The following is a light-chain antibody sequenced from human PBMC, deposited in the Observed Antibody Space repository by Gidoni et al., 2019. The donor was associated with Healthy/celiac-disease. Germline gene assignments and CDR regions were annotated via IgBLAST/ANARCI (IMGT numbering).Light chain of an antibody. Sequence: QSVLTQPPSASGTPGQRVTISCSGSSSNIGSNYVYWYQQLPGTAPKLLIYRNNQRPSVVPDRFSGSKSGTSASLAISGLRSEDEADYYCAAWDDSLSGLVFGTGTKVTVL. J-gene: IGLJ1*01. V-gene: IGLV1-47*01. CDR3: AAWDDSLSGLV. CDR2: RNN. CDR1: SSNIGSNY.